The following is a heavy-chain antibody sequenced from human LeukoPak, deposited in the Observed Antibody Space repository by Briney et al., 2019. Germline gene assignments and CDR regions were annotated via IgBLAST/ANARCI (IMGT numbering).Heavy chain of an antibody. CDR3: ARPSRSGGYYMGWAFDI. D-gene: IGHD3-3*01. J-gene: IGHJ3*02. V-gene: IGHV4-38-2*01. CDR1: GYSISSGYY. CDR2: IYHSGST. Sequence: SEALSLTCAVSGYSISSGYYWGWIRQPPGKGLEWIGSIYHSGSTYYNPSHKSRVTISVDTSTNQFSLKLSSVTAADTAVYYCARPSRSGGYYMGWAFDIWGQGTMVTVSS.